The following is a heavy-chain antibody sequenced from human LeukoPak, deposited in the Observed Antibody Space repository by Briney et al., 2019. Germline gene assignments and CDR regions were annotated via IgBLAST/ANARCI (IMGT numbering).Heavy chain of an antibody. V-gene: IGHV3-23*01. CDR3: AKDYGGNPLDY. CDR1: GFTFSSYA. CDR2: IGPGGAHT. Sequence: GGSLRLSCVASGFTFSSYATSWVRQAPGKGLEWVSVIGPGGAHTSHADSVKGRFTISRDNSKNTVSLQINSVRAEDTAVYYCAKDYGGNPLDYWGQGTLVTVSS. D-gene: IGHD4/OR15-4a*01. J-gene: IGHJ4*02.